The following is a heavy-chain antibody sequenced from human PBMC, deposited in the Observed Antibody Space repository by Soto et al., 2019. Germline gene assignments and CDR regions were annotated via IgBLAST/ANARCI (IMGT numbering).Heavy chain of an antibody. D-gene: IGHD6-19*01. CDR2: IDPSDSYT. V-gene: IGHV5-10-1*01. J-gene: IGHJ3*02. CDR3: ARQAVAGPYDDSFDI. CDR1: GYSFTSYW. Sequence: EVQLVQSGAEVKKPGESLRISCKGSGYSFTSYWISWVRQMPGKGLEWMGRIDPSDSYTNYSPSFQGHVTISADKSISAAFLQWSSLNSSDTAIYYGARQAVAGPYDDSFDIWGQGTMVTVSS.